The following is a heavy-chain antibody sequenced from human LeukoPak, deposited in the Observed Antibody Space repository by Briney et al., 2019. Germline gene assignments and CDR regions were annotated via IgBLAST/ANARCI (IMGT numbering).Heavy chain of an antibody. CDR2: ISGSGGST. V-gene: IGHV3-23*01. CDR3: AKGGGYSGYDWTDY. CDR1: GFTFSSYG. D-gene: IGHD5-12*01. Sequence: PGGSLRLSCAASGFTFSSYGMSWVRQAPGKGLEWVSAISGSGGSTYYADSVKGRFTISRDNSKNTLYLQMNSLRAEDTAVYYCAKGGGYSGYDWTDYWGQGTLVTVSS. J-gene: IGHJ4*02.